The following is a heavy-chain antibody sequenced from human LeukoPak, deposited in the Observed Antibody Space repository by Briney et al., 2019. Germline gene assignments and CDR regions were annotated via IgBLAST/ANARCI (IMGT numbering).Heavy chain of an antibody. J-gene: IGHJ5*02. CDR3: ARVGPYSGYDFGFDP. CDR1: GGSISSGDYY. Sequence: PSETLSLTCTVSGGSISSGDYYWSWIRQPPGKGLEWIGYIYYSGSTYYNPSLKSRVTISVDTSKNQFSLKLSSVTAADTAVYYCARVGPYSGYDFGFDPWGQGTLVTVSS. CDR2: IYYSGST. V-gene: IGHV4-30-4*01. D-gene: IGHD5-12*01.